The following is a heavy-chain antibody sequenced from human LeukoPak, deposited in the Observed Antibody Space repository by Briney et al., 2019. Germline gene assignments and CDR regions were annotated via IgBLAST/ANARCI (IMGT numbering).Heavy chain of an antibody. CDR2: INTGTGNP. Sequence: ASVKVSCKASGYTFTSYAMNWVRQAPGQGLEWMGWINTGTGNPTYAQGFTGRFVFSLDTSVSTAYLQISSLKAEGTAVYYCVSMGNAFDIWGQGTMVTVSS. CDR3: VSMGNAFDI. CDR1: GYTFTSYA. V-gene: IGHV7-4-1*02. J-gene: IGHJ3*02. D-gene: IGHD1-26*01.